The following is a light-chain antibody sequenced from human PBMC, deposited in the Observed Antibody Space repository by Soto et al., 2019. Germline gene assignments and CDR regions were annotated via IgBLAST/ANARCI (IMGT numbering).Light chain of an antibody. Sequence: ETVMTQSPGTLSVSLGERATPSCRASQSVSIHLAWYQQKPGQAPRLLIYDTSNRATGIPARFSGSGSGTDFTLTISSLEPEDFAVYYCQQYDNWPSFGPGTKVDIK. V-gene: IGKV3D-15*01. CDR1: QSVSIH. CDR3: QQYDNWPS. J-gene: IGKJ3*01. CDR2: DTS.